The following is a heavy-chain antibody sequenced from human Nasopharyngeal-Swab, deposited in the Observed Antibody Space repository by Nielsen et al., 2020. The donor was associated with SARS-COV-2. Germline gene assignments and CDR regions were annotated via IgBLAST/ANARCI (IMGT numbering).Heavy chain of an antibody. CDR3: ASIYCGGDCSYYYYYGMDV. V-gene: IGHV1-18*01. J-gene: IGHJ6*02. D-gene: IGHD2-21*02. CDR1: GYTFTSYG. Sequence: AAVEVSCKASGYTFTSYGISWVRQAPGQGLEWMGWISAYNSNTNYAQKLQGRVTMTTDTSTSTAYMELRSLRSDDTAVYYCASIYCGGDCSYYYYYGMDVWGQGTTVTVSS. CDR2: ISAYNSNT.